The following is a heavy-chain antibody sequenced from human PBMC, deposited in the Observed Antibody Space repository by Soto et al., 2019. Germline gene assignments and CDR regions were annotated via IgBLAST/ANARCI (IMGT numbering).Heavy chain of an antibody. CDR3: ARDSMAATPFSYYYYGMDV. CDR1: GGSISSYY. CDR2: IYYSGST. J-gene: IGHJ6*02. D-gene: IGHD2-15*01. V-gene: IGHV4-59*01. Sequence: SETLSLTCTVSGGSISSYYWSWIRQPPGKGLEWIGYIYYSGSTNYNPSLKSRVTISVDTSKNQFSLKLSSVTAADTAVYYCARDSMAATPFSYYYYGMDVWGQGTTVTVSS.